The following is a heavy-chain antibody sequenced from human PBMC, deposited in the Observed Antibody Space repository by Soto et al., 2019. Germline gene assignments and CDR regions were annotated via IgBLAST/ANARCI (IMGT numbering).Heavy chain of an antibody. V-gene: IGHV4-31*03. CDR1: GGSISSGGYY. Sequence: PSETLSLTCTVSGGSISSGGYYWSWIRQHPGTGLEWIGHISYSGSTYYNPSLKSRVTISVDTSKNQFSLKLTSVTAADTAVYYCARGFILQRSYYYGSGRIDRDPSYLDYWGQGTLVTVSS. CDR3: ARGFILQRSYYYGSGRIDRDPSYLDY. CDR2: ISYSGST. D-gene: IGHD3-10*01. J-gene: IGHJ4*02.